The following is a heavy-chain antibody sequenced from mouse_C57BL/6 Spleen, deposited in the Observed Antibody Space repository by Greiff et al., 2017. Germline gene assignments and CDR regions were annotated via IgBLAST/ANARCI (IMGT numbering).Heavy chain of an antibody. CDR1: GYAFSSYW. CDR2: LYPGDGDT. J-gene: IGHJ2*01. D-gene: IGHD4-1*01. V-gene: IGHV1-80*01. Sequence: VQLQQSGAELVKPGASVKISCKASGYAFSSYWMNWVKQRPGKGLEWIGQLYPGDGDTNYNGKFKGKATLTADKSSSTAYMQLSSLTSEDSAVYFCARRVLTGFSYFDYWGKGTTLTVSS. CDR3: ARRVLTGFSYFDY.